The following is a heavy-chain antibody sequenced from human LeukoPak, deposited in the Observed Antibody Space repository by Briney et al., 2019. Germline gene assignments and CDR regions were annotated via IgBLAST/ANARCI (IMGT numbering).Heavy chain of an antibody. CDR3: AKDEIGYCSSTSCYGPLDY. Sequence: PGGSLRLSCAASGFTFSSYGMHWVRQAPGKGLEWVAFIRYDGSNKYYADSVKGRFTISRDNSKNTLYLQMNSLRAEDTAVYYCAKDEIGYCSSTSCYGPLDYWGQGTLVTVSS. D-gene: IGHD2-2*01. CDR2: IRYDGSNK. CDR1: GFTFSSYG. V-gene: IGHV3-30*02. J-gene: IGHJ4*02.